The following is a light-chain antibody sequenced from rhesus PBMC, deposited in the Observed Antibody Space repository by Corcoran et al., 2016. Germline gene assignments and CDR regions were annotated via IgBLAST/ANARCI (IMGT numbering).Light chain of an antibody. Sequence: EIVMTQSPATLSLSPGERATLSCRASQSVNSNLAWYQQTPGQAPRLLIYDASNRAPGIPDRFSGSGFGTDFTLTISNLEPEDVGVYYCQQESTWPLTFGGGTKVEIK. CDR1: QSVNSN. J-gene: IGKJ4*01. CDR3: QQESTWPLT. CDR2: DAS. V-gene: IGKV3-35*01.